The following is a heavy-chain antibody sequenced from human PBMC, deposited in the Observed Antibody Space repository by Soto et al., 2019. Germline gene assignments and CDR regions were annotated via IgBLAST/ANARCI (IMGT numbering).Heavy chain of an antibody. D-gene: IGHD1-26*01. J-gene: IGHJ6*02. CDR1: GFTFSSYA. CDR3: ARGRGRWELLSGMDV. CDR2: ISYDGSNK. Sequence: TGGSLRLSCAASGFTFSSYAMHWVRQAPGKGLEWVAVISYDGSNKYYADSVKGRFTISRDNSKNTLYLQMNSLRAEDTAVYYCARGRGRWELLSGMDVWGQGTTVTVSS. V-gene: IGHV3-30-3*01.